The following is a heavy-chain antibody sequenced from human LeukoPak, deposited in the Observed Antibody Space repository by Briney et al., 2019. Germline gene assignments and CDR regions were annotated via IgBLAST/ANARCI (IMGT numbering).Heavy chain of an antibody. D-gene: IGHD3-22*01. J-gene: IGHJ3*02. CDR2: ISNFGST. CDR1: GGSISSYY. V-gene: IGHV4-59*01. Sequence: PSETLSLTCTVSGGSISSYYWSWLRQPPGKGLEWIGYISNFGSTNYNPSLKSRVTISIDTSKNQFSLKLSSVTAADTAVYYCAGPDYYYDSSDTAESAFDIWGQGTMVTVSS. CDR3: AGPDYYYDSSDTAESAFDI.